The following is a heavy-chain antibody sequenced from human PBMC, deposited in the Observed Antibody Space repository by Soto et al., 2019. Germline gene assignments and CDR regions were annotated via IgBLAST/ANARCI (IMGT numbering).Heavy chain of an antibody. J-gene: IGHJ4*02. CDR2: IIPALGTA. Sequence: QVQLVQSGAEVKKPGSSVKVSCKASGGPFSSYAISWVRQAPGQGLEWVGGIIPALGTADYAQKFQGRVTITADESTSTAYMELSSLRSEDTAVYYCASVWASTNDYWGQGTLVTVSS. CDR3: ASVWASTNDY. D-gene: IGHD1-1*01. CDR1: GGPFSSYA. V-gene: IGHV1-69*11.